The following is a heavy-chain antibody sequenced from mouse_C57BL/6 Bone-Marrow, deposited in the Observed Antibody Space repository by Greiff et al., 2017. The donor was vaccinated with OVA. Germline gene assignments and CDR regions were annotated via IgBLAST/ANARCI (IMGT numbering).Heavy chain of an antibody. D-gene: IGHD1-1*02. CDR1: GYTFTSYW. V-gene: IGHV1-69*01. CDR2: FDPSDSYT. CDR3: ARYGGLGWYFDV. Sequence: VQLQQPGAELVMPGASVKLSCKASGYTFTSYWMHWVKQRPGQGLEWIGEFDPSDSYTNYNQKFKGKSTLTVDKSSSTAYMQLSSLTSEDSAVYYCARYGGLGWYFDVWGTGTTVTVSS. J-gene: IGHJ1*03.